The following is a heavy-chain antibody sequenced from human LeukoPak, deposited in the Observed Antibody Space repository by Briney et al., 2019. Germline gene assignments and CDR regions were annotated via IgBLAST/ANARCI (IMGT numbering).Heavy chain of an antibody. Sequence: ASVKVSCKASGYTFTSYYIHWVRQAPGQGLEWMGIINPSGDYTSYAQKFQGRVTMTRDTSTSTVYMELSSLRSEDTAVYYCARESGVGKSFDYWGQGTLVTVSS. D-gene: IGHD3-10*01. CDR3: ARESGVGKSFDY. V-gene: IGHV1-46*01. CDR2: INPSGDYT. J-gene: IGHJ4*02. CDR1: GYTFTSYY.